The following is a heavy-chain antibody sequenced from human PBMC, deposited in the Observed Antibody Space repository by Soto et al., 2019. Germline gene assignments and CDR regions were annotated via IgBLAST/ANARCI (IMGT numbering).Heavy chain of an antibody. CDR1: GFTFSSNA. V-gene: IGHV3-23*01. D-gene: IGHD6-19*01. CDR3: EKLGGYSSGSPFDY. CDR2: ITGSGGIT. Sequence: GSLRLSCAASGFTFSSNAMSWVRQVPGKGLEWVSGITGSGGITHYADSVKGRFTISRDNSRNTLHLQMNYLRVEDTAVYYCEKLGGYSSGSPFDYWGQGTLGTVSP. J-gene: IGHJ4*02.